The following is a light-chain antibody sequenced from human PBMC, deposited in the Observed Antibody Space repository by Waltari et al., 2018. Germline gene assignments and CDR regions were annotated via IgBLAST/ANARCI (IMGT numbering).Light chain of an antibody. Sequence: DIQMTQSPFSVSASVGDTATPHCRASQRISGWVAWYPQKPGKAPKLRIYGVSSLKSGVPSRFSGSGSGTDFNLTINSLQPGDFAAYYCQHAHNYPLTFGGGTKVEI. CDR3: QHAHNYPLT. V-gene: IGKV1-12*01. CDR1: QRISGW. CDR2: GVS. J-gene: IGKJ4*01.